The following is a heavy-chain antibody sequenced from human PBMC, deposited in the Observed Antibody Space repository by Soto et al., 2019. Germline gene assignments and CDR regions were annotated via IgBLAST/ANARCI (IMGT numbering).Heavy chain of an antibody. J-gene: IGHJ6*02. V-gene: IGHV1-69*06. D-gene: IGHD6-6*01. Sequence: GPSVKVSCKASGGTFSSYAISWVRQAPGQGLEWMGGIIPIFGTANYAQKFQGRVTITADKSTSTAYMELSSLRSEDTAVYYCASLHSSSSRADYYYGMDVWGQGTTVTVSS. CDR2: IIPIFGTA. CDR1: GGTFSSYA. CDR3: ASLHSSSSRADYYYGMDV.